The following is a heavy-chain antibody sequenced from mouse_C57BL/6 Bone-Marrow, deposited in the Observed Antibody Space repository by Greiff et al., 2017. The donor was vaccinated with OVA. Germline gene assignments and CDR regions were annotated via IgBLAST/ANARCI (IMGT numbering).Heavy chain of an antibody. D-gene: IGHD1-1*01. V-gene: IGHV1-42*01. Sequence: EVKLQESGPELVKPGASVKISCKASGYSFTGYYMNWVKQSPEKSLEWIGEINPSTGGTTYNQKFKAKATLTVDKSSSTAYMQLKSLTSEDSAVYYCARYGTWYFDVWGTGTTVTVSS. CDR1: GYSFTGYY. J-gene: IGHJ1*03. CDR2: INPSTGGT. CDR3: ARYGTWYFDV.